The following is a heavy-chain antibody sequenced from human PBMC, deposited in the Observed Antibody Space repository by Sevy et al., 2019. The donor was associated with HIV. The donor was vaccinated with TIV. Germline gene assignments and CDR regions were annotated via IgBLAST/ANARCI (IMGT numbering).Heavy chain of an antibody. D-gene: IGHD3-16*01. V-gene: IGHV3-7*01. CDR1: GFIFSTSW. J-gene: IGHJ5*02. Sequence: GGSLRLSCAASGFIFSTSWMAWVRQAPGKGLECVAAINQDGRDKYYVDSVKGRFIVSRDNAKNSLFLQMNSLRDEDTVVYYCVRGGGASWGPGALVTVSS. CDR2: INQDGRDK. CDR3: VRGGGAS.